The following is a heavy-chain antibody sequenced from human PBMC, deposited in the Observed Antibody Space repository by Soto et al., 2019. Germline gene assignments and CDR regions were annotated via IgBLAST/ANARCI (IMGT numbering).Heavy chain of an antibody. CDR3: ARGTIYCSGGSCYSGGYYGMDV. CDR1: GFTFSSYG. CDR2: IWYDGSNK. V-gene: IGHV3-33*01. J-gene: IGHJ6*02. Sequence: QVQLVESGGGVVQPGRSLRLSCAASGFTFSSYGMHWVRQAPGKGLEWVAVIWYDGSNKYYADSVKGRFTISRDNSKNTLYLKMNSLRAEDTAVYYCARGTIYCSGGSCYSGGYYGMDVWGQGTTVTVSS. D-gene: IGHD2-15*01.